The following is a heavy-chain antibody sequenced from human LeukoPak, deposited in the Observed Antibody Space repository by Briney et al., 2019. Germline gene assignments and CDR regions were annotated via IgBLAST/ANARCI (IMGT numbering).Heavy chain of an antibody. J-gene: IGHJ5*02. CDR2: MNPNSGNT. CDR1: GYTFTSYD. Sequence: ASVKVSCKASGYTFTSYDINWVRQATGQGLEWMGWMNPNSGNTGYAQKFQGRVTMTRNTSISTAYMELSSLRSEDTAVYYCARGPTAAARRYWFDPWGQGTLATVSS. CDR3: ARGPTAAARRYWFDP. D-gene: IGHD6-13*01. V-gene: IGHV1-8*01.